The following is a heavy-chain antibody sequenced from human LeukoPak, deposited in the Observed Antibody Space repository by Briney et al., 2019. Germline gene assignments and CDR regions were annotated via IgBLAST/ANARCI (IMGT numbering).Heavy chain of an antibody. J-gene: IGHJ6*02. D-gene: IGHD1-26*01. V-gene: IGHV3-74*01. CDR2: INSDGSST. Sequence: GGSLRLSCVGSGFTFSSYWMHWVRQAPGKGLVWVSRINSDGSSTSYADSVKGRFTISRDNAKNTLYLQMNSLRAEDTAVYYCARVRSGSSAGNYGMDVWGQGTTVTVSS. CDR3: ARVRSGSSAGNYGMDV. CDR1: GFTFSSYW.